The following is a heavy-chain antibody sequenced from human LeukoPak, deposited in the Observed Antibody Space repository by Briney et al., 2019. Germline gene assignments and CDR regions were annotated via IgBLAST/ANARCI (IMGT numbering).Heavy chain of an antibody. J-gene: IGHJ5*02. D-gene: IGHD1-7*01. CDR1: GYTFTSYY. CDR2: INPSGGST. CDR3: ARELELPGWFDP. V-gene: IGHV1-46*01. Sequence: ASVKVSCKASGYTFTSYYMHWVRQAPRQGLEWMGIINPSGGSTSYAQKFQGRVTMTRDTSTSTVYMELSSLRSEDTAVYYCARELELPGWFDPWGQGTLVTVSS.